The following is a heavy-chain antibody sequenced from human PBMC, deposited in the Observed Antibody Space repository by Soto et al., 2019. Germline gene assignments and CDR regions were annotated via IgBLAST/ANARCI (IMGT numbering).Heavy chain of an antibody. D-gene: IGHD3-3*01. Sequence: GGSLRLSCAASGFTFSSYGMQWVRQAPGKGLEWVAVISYDGSNKYYADSVKGRFTISRDNSKNTLYLQMNSLRAEDTAVYYCARTQRDDFWSGYYIYYYYVDAWGKGTTVTVSS. CDR1: GFTFSSYG. J-gene: IGHJ6*03. CDR2: ISYDGSNK. CDR3: ARTQRDDFWSGYYIYYYYVDA. V-gene: IGHV3-30*03.